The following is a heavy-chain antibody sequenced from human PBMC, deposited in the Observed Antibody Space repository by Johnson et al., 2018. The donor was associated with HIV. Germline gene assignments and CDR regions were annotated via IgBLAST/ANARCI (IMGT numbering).Heavy chain of an antibody. Sequence: VQLVESGGGLVKPGGYLRISCAASGFSFTNAWMSWVRQSPGKGLEWVAVISSDGSHKFYADSVKGRFTISRDHSKNTLYLQMGSLRAEDMAVYYCARRFYDSSGAGFDIWGQGTMVTVSS. CDR3: ARRFYDSSGAGFDI. J-gene: IGHJ3*02. CDR1: GFSFTNAW. D-gene: IGHD3-22*01. V-gene: IGHV3-30*14. CDR2: ISSDGSHK.